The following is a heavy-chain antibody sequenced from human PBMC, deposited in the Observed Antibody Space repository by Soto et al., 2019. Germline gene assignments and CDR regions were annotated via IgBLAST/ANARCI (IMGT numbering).Heavy chain of an antibody. CDR3: ARHKFGSSWYYMDV. D-gene: IGHD6-13*01. CDR2: IYYSGST. J-gene: IGHJ6*03. Sequence: KQSQTLSLTCTVSGGSISSSSYYWGWIRQPPGKGLEWIGSIYYSGSTYYNPSLKSRVTISVDTSKNQFSLKLSSVTAADTAVYYCARHKFGSSWYYMDVWGKGTTVTVSS. CDR1: GGSISSSSYY. V-gene: IGHV4-39*01.